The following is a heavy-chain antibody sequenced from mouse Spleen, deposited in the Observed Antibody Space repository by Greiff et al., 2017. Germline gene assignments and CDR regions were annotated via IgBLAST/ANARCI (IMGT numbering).Heavy chain of an antibody. CDR1: GFSLTSYG. Sequence: QVQLQQSGPELVKPSQSLSITCTVSGFSLTSYGVHWVRQSPGKGLEWLGVIWSGGSTDYNAAFISRLSISKDNSKSQVFFKMNSLQADDTAIYYCARRGSSEGFAYWGQGTLVTVSA. CDR3: ARRGSSEGFAY. D-gene: IGHD1-3*01. J-gene: IGHJ3*01. V-gene: IGHV2-2*01. CDR2: IWSGGST.